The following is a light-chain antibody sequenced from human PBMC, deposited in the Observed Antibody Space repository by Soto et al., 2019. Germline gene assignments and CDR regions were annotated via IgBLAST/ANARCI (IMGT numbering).Light chain of an antibody. Sequence: QSALTQPPSASGSPGQSVTICCTGTSSDIGGYNYVSWYQQHPGKAPKRIIYEVSKRPSGVPDRFSGSKSGNTASLTVSGLQAEDEADYYSQSYNSSPYMVFGGGTKLTVL. CDR1: SSDIGGYNY. V-gene: IGLV2-8*01. J-gene: IGLJ2*01. CDR2: EVS. CDR3: QSYNSSPYMV.